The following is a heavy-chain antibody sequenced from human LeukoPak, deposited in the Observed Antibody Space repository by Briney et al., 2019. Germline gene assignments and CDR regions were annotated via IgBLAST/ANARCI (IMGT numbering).Heavy chain of an antibody. CDR2: TNWNGGST. J-gene: IGHJ6*03. V-gene: IGHV3-20*01. CDR1: GFTFDDYG. D-gene: IGHD3-3*01. CDR3: ARVGDIWKTYYYYYMDV. Sequence: RAGGSLRLSCAASGFTFDDYGMSWVRQAPGKGLEWVSGTNWNGGSTGYADSVKGRFTIPRDNAKNSLYLQMNSLRAEDTALYHCARVGDIWKTYYYYYMDVWGQGTLVTVSS.